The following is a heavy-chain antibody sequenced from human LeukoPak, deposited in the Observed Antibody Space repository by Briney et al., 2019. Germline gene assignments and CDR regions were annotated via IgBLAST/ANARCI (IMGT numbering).Heavy chain of an antibody. V-gene: IGHV3-30*02. D-gene: IGHD3-16*01. CDR1: GFTFSSYG. J-gene: IGHJ4*02. Sequence: PGGSLRLSCAASGFTFSSYGMHWVRQAPGKGLEWVGFIRYDGTHKYYADSVKGRFTISRDNSKNTLYLQMNSLRAEDTAVYYCARGPAYTYYDYVWGSKIPAFDYWGQGTLVTVSS. CDR3: ARGPAYTYYDYVWGSKIPAFDY. CDR2: IRYDGTHK.